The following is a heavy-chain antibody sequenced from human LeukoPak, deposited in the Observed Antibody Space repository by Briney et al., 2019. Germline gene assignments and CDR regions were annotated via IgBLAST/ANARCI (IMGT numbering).Heavy chain of an antibody. V-gene: IGHV4-39*01. CDR2: IYYSGST. CDR1: GGSISSSSYY. J-gene: IGHJ4*02. CDR3: ARQAAGIDY. Sequence: SETLSLTCTVSGGSISSSSYYWGWIRQPPGKGLEWIGSIYYSGSTYCNPSLKSRVTISVDTSKNQFSLKLSSVTAADTAVYYCARQAAGIDYWGQGTLVTVSS. D-gene: IGHD6-19*01.